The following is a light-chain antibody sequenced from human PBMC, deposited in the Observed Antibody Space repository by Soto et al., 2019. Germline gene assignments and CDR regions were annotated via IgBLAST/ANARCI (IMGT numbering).Light chain of an antibody. CDR3: QYYDTSSLN. CDR2: GAS. CDR1: PSVSSRS. V-gene: IGKV3-20*01. J-gene: IGKJ4*01. Sequence: IVLPHSPGTLSFSPCEGDTLSLRSSPSVSSRSLGWYQQRPGQATRLLIYGASNRAIGIPDRFGGSVSGADFTLTISRLEPEDFAVYYCQYYDTSSLNCGGGHKGDIK.